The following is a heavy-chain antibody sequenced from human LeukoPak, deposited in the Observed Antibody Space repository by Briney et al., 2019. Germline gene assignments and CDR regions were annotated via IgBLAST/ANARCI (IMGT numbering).Heavy chain of an antibody. V-gene: IGHV1-8*03. Sequence: ASVKASCKASGYIFTIYDINWVRQATGQGLEWMGWMNPKSGKTGYAQKFQGRVTISRNTSISTAYMELSSLRSEDTAVYYCATMSGSSDYYYYYYYMDVWGKGTTVTVSS. CDR1: GYIFTIYD. J-gene: IGHJ6*03. D-gene: IGHD3-10*01. CDR2: MNPKSGKT. CDR3: ATMSGSSDYYYYYYYMDV.